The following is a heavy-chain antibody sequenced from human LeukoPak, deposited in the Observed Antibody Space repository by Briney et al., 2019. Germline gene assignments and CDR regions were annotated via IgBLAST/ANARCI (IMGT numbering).Heavy chain of an antibody. Sequence: ASVKVSCKASGYTFTSYGISWVRRAPGQGLEWMGWINPNSGGTNYAQKFQGRVTMTRDTSISTAYMELSRLRSDDTAVYYCARGIGWNDGDWGQGTLVTVSS. J-gene: IGHJ4*02. CDR2: INPNSGGT. D-gene: IGHD1-1*01. V-gene: IGHV1-2*02. CDR1: GYTFTSYG. CDR3: ARGIGWNDGD.